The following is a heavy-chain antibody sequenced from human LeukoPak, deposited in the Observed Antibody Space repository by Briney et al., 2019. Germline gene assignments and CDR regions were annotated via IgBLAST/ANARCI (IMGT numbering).Heavy chain of an antibody. CDR2: ISSSSSYI. J-gene: IGHJ6*03. V-gene: IGHV3-21*01. D-gene: IGHD2-2*01. CDR3: ARDPSGYCSSTSCYFIYYHYMDV. Sequence: GGSLRLSCAASGFTFSSYSMNWVRQAPGKGLEWVSSISSSSSYIYYADSVKGRFTISRDNAKNSLYLQMNSLRAEDTAVYYCARDPSGYCSSTSCYFIYYHYMDVWGKGTTVTISS. CDR1: GFTFSSYS.